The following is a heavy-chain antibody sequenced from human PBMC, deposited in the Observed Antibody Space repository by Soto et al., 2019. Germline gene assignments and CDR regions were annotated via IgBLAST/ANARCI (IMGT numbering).Heavy chain of an antibody. CDR1: GGSISSGGYS. CDR2: IYHSGST. Sequence: QLQLQESGSGLVKPSQTLSLTCAVSGGSISSGGYSWSWIRQPPGKGLEWIGYIYHSGSTYYNPSLKSRVTISVDRSKNQFSLKLSSVTAADTAVYYCARDQGGSSGWFYYGMDVWGQGTTVTVSS. D-gene: IGHD6-19*01. CDR3: ARDQGGSSGWFYYGMDV. J-gene: IGHJ6*02. V-gene: IGHV4-30-2*01.